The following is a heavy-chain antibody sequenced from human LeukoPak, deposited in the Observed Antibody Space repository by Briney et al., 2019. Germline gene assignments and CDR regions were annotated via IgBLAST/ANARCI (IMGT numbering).Heavy chain of an antibody. V-gene: IGHV3-23*01. D-gene: IGHD1-26*01. Sequence: GGSLRLSCAASGFTFSSYAMSWVRQAPGKGLEWVSSVTGNGDNTFHADSVKGRFTISRDNSKNMLYLQINSLRAEDTAVYYCARGGEWELLPDFDYWGQGTLVTVSS. CDR1: GFTFSSYA. CDR2: VTGNGDNT. CDR3: ARGGEWELLPDFDY. J-gene: IGHJ4*02.